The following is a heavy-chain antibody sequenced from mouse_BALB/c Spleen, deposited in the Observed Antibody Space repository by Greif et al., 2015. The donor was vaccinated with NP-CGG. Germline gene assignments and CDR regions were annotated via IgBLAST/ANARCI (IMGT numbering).Heavy chain of an antibody. V-gene: IGHV5-6*01. J-gene: IGHJ4*01. CDR2: ISSGGSYT. Sequence: EVQRVESGGDLVKPGGSLKLSCAASGFTFSSYGMSWVRQTPDKRLEWVATISSGGSYTYYPDSVKGRFTISRDNAKNTLYLQMSSLKSEDTAMYYCARRTVGYAMDYWGQGTSVTVSS. CDR3: ARRTVGYAMDY. D-gene: IGHD1-1*01. CDR1: GFTFSSYG.